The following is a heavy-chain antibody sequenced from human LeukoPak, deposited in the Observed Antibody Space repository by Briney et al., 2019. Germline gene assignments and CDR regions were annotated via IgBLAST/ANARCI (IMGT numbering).Heavy chain of an antibody. D-gene: IGHD3-10*01. Sequence: GGSLRLSCAASGFTFSSYAMSWVRQAPGKGLEWVSAISGSGGSTYYADSVKGRFTISRDNAKNTLYLQMNSLRAEDTAVYYCARDPYYTSGSYWGQGTLVTVSS. CDR3: ARDPYYTSGSY. J-gene: IGHJ4*02. V-gene: IGHV3-23*01. CDR2: ISGSGGST. CDR1: GFTFSSYA.